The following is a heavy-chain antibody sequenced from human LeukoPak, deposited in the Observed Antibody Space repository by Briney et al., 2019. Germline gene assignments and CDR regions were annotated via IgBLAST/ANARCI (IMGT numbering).Heavy chain of an antibody. CDR2: IYDSETT. V-gene: IGHV4-59*01. D-gene: IGHD6-19*01. J-gene: IGHJ6*02. CDR3: ARDRQWLVPRSYYYGMDV. CDR1: GVSISSYH. Sequence: SETLSLTCTVSGVSISSYHWTWIRQPPGEGLEWIGHIYDSETTNYNPSLRGRVTISLDTSKNQVSLKLSSVTAADTAVYYCARDRQWLVPRSYYYGMDVWGQGTTVTVSS.